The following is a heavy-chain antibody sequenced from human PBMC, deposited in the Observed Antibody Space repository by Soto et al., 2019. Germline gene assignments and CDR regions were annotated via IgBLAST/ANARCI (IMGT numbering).Heavy chain of an antibody. Sequence: TGGSLRLSCAASGFTVSSNYMSWVRQAPGEGLEWVSDIYSGGSTNYADSVKGRFTISRDNSKNTLYLQMNSLRAEDTAVYYCARDAEYCSGGSCQPGKSDHWGQGTLVTVSS. D-gene: IGHD2-15*01. V-gene: IGHV3-53*01. CDR3: ARDAEYCSGGSCQPGKSDH. CDR1: GFTVSSNY. CDR2: IYSGGST. J-gene: IGHJ4*02.